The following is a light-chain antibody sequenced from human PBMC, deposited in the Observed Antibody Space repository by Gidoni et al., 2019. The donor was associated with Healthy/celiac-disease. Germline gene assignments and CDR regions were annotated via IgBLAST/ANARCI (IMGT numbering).Light chain of an antibody. CDR2: AAS. Sequence: DLQITQSPSSLSASVGDRVPITCRASQGISNYLAWYQQKPGKVPKLLIYAASTLQSGVPPRFSGSGSGTDFTLTISSLQPEDVATYYCQKYNSAPLFTFGPGTKVDIK. CDR3: QKYNSAPLFT. CDR1: QGISNY. V-gene: IGKV1-27*01. J-gene: IGKJ3*01.